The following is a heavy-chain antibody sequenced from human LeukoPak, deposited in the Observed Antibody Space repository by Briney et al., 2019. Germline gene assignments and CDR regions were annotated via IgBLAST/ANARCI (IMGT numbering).Heavy chain of an antibody. CDR1: GFTFSSYS. V-gene: IGHV3-21*04. CDR2: ISSSSSYI. Sequence: GGSLRLSCAASGFTFSSYSMNWVRQAPGKGLEWVSSISSSSSYIYYADSVKGRFTIFRDISKNTLYLQMNSLRAEDTAVYYCARPTDYYYYMDVWGKGTTVTVSS. J-gene: IGHJ6*03. CDR3: ARPTDYYYYMDV.